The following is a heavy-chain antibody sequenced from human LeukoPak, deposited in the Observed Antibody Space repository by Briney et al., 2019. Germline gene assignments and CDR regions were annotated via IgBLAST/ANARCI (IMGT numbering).Heavy chain of an antibody. V-gene: IGHV3-30*04. CDR2: ISYDGSNK. Sequence: GGSLRLSCAASGFTFSSYAMHWVRQAPGKGLEWVAVISYDGSNKYYADSVKGRFTISRDNSKNTLCLQMNSLRAEDTAVYYCARGHDYDDAFDIWGQGTMVTVSS. CDR1: GFTFSSYA. J-gene: IGHJ3*02. CDR3: ARGHDYDDAFDI. D-gene: IGHD4-17*01.